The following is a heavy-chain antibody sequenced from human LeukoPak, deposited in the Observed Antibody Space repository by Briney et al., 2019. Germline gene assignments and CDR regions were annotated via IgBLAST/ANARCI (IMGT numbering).Heavy chain of an antibody. D-gene: IGHD2-2*01. CDR3: ARGGPPYCSSTSCQTKRWSYHYGMDV. V-gene: IGHV3-23*01. J-gene: IGHJ6*04. CDR2: I. Sequence: GGSLRLSCAASGFSFSNYAMSWVRQLPGKGLEWVSAIKGRFTISRDTSKNTLYLQMNSLRAEDTAVYYCARGGPPYCSSTSCQTKRWSYHYGMDVWGKGTTVTVSS. CDR1: GFSFSNYA.